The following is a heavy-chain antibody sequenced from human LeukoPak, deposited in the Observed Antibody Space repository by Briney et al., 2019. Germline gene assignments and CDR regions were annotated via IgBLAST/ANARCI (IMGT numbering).Heavy chain of an antibody. Sequence: SVKVSCKASGYTFTSYAISWVRQAPGQGLEWMGRIIPIFGTANYAQKFQGRVTITTDESTSTAYMELSSLRSEDTAVYYCARDWLGIAAAGTGYYYYMDVWGKGTTVTVSS. J-gene: IGHJ6*03. CDR3: ARDWLGIAAAGTGYYYYMDV. V-gene: IGHV1-69*05. CDR1: GYTFTSYA. CDR2: IIPIFGTA. D-gene: IGHD6-13*01.